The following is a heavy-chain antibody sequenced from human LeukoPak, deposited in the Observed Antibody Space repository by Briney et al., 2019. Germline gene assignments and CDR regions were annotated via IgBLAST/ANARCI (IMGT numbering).Heavy chain of an antibody. CDR3: ARRAAMVKDYYYYMDV. CDR2: IYTSGTT. Sequence: KSSQTLSLTCTVSGGSVRRGNYYWTWIRQPAGSGLEWIGRIYTSGTTDYNPSLRTRVTISVDASRNQFSLKLSSVTAADTAVYYCARRAAMVKDYYYYMDVWGKGTTVTVSS. J-gene: IGHJ6*03. V-gene: IGHV4-61*02. D-gene: IGHD5-18*01. CDR1: GGSVRRGNYY.